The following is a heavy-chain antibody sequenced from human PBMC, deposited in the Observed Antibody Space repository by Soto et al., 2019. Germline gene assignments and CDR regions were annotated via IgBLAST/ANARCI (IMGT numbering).Heavy chain of an antibody. CDR1: GYTFTSYG. CDR2: ISAYNGNT. D-gene: IGHD6-13*01. Sequence: ASVKVSCKASGYTFTSYGISWVRQAPGQGLEWMGWISAYNGNTNYAQKLQGRVTMTTDTSTSTAYMELRSLRSDDTAVYYCARGPLWTWPIATAGTVLPYWGQGPLVTVSS. V-gene: IGHV1-18*01. CDR3: ARGPLWTWPIATAGTVLPY. J-gene: IGHJ4*02.